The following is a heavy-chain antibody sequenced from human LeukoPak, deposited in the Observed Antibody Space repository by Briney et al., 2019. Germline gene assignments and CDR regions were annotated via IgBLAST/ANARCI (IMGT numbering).Heavy chain of an antibody. CDR2: IIPILGIA. D-gene: IGHD3-16*02. V-gene: IGHV1-69*04. Sequence: SVKVSCKASGGTFSSYAISWVRQAPGQGLEWMGRIIPILGIANYAQKLQGRVTITADKSTSTAYMELSSLRSEDTAVYYCARGYVWGSYHLNWFDPWGQGTLVTVSS. CDR1: GGTFSSYA. CDR3: ARGYVWGSYHLNWFDP. J-gene: IGHJ5*02.